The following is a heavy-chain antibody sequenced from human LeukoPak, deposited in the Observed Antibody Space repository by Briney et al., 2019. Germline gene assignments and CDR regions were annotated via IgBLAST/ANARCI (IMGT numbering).Heavy chain of an antibody. CDR2: IWYDGSSQ. V-gene: IGHV3-33*01. J-gene: IGHJ2*01. CDR1: GFTFSSYG. CDR3: ARDGDGYNYWYFDL. Sequence: PGGSLTLSRAASGFTFSSYGMHWVRQAPGKGLEWVAVIWYDGSSQYYADSVKTRFTISRDNSNNTLYLQMNSLRAEDTAVYYCARDGDGYNYWYFDLWGRGTLVTVSS. D-gene: IGHD5-24*01.